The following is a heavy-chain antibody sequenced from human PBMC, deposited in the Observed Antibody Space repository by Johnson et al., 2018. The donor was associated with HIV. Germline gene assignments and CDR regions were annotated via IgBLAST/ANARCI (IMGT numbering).Heavy chain of an antibody. CDR1: GFTVSSNY. CDR3: ARAPRAFCDGDCYPNAFGI. D-gene: IGHD2-21*02. V-gene: IGHV3-11*04. J-gene: IGHJ3*02. Sequence: QVQLVESGGGLIQPGGSLRLSCAASGFTVSSNYMSWVRQAPGKGLEWVSYISSSGSIGYADSVKCRFTISRDNAKNSLYLQMNSLRAEDTAVYYCARAPRAFCDGDCYPNAFGIWGQGTLVTVSS. CDR2: ISSSGSI.